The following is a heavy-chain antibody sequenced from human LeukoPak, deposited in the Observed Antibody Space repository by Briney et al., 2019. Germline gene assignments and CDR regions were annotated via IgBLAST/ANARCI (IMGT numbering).Heavy chain of an antibody. D-gene: IGHD2-2*01. CDR3: ARAPLYCSSTSCSRAFDY. CDR1: GFTFSTYS. Sequence: GGSLRLSCTASGFTFSTYSMNWVRQAPGKGLEWVSVISWNSGSIGYADSVKGRFTISRDNAKNTLYLQMNSLRAEDTAVYYCARAPLYCSSTSCSRAFDYWGQGTLVTVSS. CDR2: ISWNSGSI. J-gene: IGHJ4*02. V-gene: IGHV3-21*04.